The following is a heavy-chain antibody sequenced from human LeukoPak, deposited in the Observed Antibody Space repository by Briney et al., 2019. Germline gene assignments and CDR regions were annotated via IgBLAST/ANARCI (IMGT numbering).Heavy chain of an antibody. D-gene: IGHD3-16*01. CDR2: ISASGGST. Sequence: GGSLRLSCAASGFTFSSYAMSWVRQAPGKGLEWVSAISASGGSTYYADSVKGRFTISRDNAKNSLYLQMNSLRAEDTAVYYCARANYDYYGMDVWGQGTTVTVSS. J-gene: IGHJ6*02. CDR3: ARANYDYYGMDV. CDR1: GFTFSSYA. V-gene: IGHV3-23*01.